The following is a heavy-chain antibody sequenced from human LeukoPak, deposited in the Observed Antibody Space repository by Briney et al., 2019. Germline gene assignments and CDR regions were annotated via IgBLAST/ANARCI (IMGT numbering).Heavy chain of an antibody. D-gene: IGHD3-16*01. Sequence: GGSLRLSCAVSGFSFSNYWMSWVRQAPGKGLEWVANIKEDGTEKYYVDSVKGRFTISRDNPKNSLYLQMNSLRAEDTAVYYCASDRGYAFDIWGQGTMVTVSS. V-gene: IGHV3-7*04. CDR3: ASDRGYAFDI. CDR1: GFSFSNYW. CDR2: IKEDGTEK. J-gene: IGHJ3*02.